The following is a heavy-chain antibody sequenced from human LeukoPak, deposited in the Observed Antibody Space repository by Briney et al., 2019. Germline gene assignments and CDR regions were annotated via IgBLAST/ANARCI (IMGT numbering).Heavy chain of an antibody. Sequence: SQTLSLTCTVSGGSISSGGYYWSWIRQHPGKGLEWIGYIYYSGSTNYNPSLKSRVTISVDTSKNQFSLKLSSVTAADTAVYYCARTGGVTMVRGVIIIEPYYFDYWGQGTLVTVSS. V-gene: IGHV4-31*03. CDR3: ARTGGVTMVRGVIIIEPYYFDY. CDR2: IYYSGST. CDR1: GGSISSGGYY. J-gene: IGHJ4*02. D-gene: IGHD3-10*01.